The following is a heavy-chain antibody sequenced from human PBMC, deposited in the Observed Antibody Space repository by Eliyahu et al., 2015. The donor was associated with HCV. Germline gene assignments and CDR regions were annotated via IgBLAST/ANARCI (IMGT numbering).Heavy chain of an antibody. J-gene: IGHJ1*01. CDR2: TNPNSGGT. Sequence: QVQLVQSGAEVKKPGASVKVSCKASGYTFTGYYMHWVRQAPGQGLEWMGWTNPNSGGTNYAQKFQGWVTMTRDTSISTAYMELSRLRSDDTAVYYCARAPRGVYTVTEYFQHWGQGTLVTVSS. D-gene: IGHD4-17*01. V-gene: IGHV1-2*04. CDR3: ARAPRGVYTVTEYFQH. CDR1: GYTFTGYY.